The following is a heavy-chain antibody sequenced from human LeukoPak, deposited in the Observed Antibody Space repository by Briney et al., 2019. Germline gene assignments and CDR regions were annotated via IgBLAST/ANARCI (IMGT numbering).Heavy chain of an antibody. Sequence: GGSLGLSCAASGFTVSSNYMSWVRQAPGKGLEWVSVIYSGGSTYYADSVKGRFTISRDNSKNTLYLQMNSLRAEDTAVYYCARGVERFLEWLFSYYYYGMDVWGQGTTVTVSS. J-gene: IGHJ6*02. CDR2: IYSGGST. CDR3: ARGVERFLEWLFSYYYYGMDV. CDR1: GFTVSSNY. D-gene: IGHD3-3*01. V-gene: IGHV3-66*01.